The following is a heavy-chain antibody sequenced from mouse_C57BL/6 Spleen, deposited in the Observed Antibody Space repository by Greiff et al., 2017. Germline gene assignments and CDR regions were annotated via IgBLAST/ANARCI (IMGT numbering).Heavy chain of an antibody. J-gene: IGHJ3*01. V-gene: IGHV1-81*01. CDR3: ARDSSGLFAY. CDR1: GYTFTSYG. D-gene: IGHD3-2*02. CDR2: IYPRSGNT. Sequence: VKLQESGAELARPGASVKLSCKASGYTFTSYGISWVKQRTGQGLEWIGEIYPRSGNTYYNEKVKGKATLTADKSSSTAYMELRSLTSEDSAVYFCARDSSGLFAYWGQGTLVTVSA.